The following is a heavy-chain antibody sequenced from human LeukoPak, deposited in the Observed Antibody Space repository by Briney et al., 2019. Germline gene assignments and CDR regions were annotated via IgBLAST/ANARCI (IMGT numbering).Heavy chain of an antibody. Sequence: SGTLYLTCAVSDVSISSDNWWSWVRQSPGKGLEWIGEIFHGGSTNCNPSLKSRVTISIDKSKNQFSLSLTSVTAADTAVYYCAKVRGGCSRTSCYFENWGQGTLITVSS. J-gene: IGHJ4*02. D-gene: IGHD2-2*01. CDR2: IFHGGST. CDR3: AKVRGGCSRTSCYFEN. V-gene: IGHV4-4*02. CDR1: DVSISSDNW.